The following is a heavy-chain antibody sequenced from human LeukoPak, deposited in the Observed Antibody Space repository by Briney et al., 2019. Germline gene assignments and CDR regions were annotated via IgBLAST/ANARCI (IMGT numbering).Heavy chain of an antibody. V-gene: IGHV3-30*02. J-gene: IGHJ4*02. Sequence: GGSLRLSCAASGFTFSSYGMHWVRQAPGKGLEWVAFIRYDGSNKYYADSVKGRFTISRDNSKNTLYLQMNSLRAEDTAVYYCARAPNNYDSSGYYPGPFDYWGQGTLVTVSS. CDR2: IRYDGSNK. CDR1: GFTFSSYG. D-gene: IGHD3-22*01. CDR3: ARAPNNYDSSGYYPGPFDY.